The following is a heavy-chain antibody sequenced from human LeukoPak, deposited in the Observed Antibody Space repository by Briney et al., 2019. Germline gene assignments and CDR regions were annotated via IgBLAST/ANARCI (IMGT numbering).Heavy chain of an antibody. V-gene: IGHV4-59*01. Sequence: SETLSLTCTVSGGSFSTYYWSWIRQPPGKGLEWIGYIYYSGSTDYNPSLKSRVTMSLDTSKNQFFLNLSSVTAADTAVYYCARAVITFGGVVAKGFDCWGQGTLVTVSS. J-gene: IGHJ4*02. D-gene: IGHD3-16*02. CDR1: GGSFSTYY. CDR3: ARAVITFGGVVAKGFDC. CDR2: IYYSGST.